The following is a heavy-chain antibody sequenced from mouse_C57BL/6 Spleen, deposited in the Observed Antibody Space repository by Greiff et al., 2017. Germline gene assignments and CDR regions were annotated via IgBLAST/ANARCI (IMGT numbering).Heavy chain of an antibody. J-gene: IGHJ4*01. D-gene: IGHD1-1*01. CDR1: GYTFTSYW. CDR3: ARTEVGYAMDY. V-gene: IGHV1-64*01. Sequence: VQLQQPGAELVKPGASVKLSCKASGYTFTSYWMHWVTQRPGQGLEWIGMIHPNSGSTNYNEKFKSKATLTVDKSTSTAYMKLSSRTAEDAAVYYCARTEVGYAMDYWGQGTSGTVSS. CDR2: IHPNSGST.